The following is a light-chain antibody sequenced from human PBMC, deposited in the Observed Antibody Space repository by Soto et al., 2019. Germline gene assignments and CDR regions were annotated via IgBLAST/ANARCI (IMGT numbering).Light chain of an antibody. CDR3: AAWDGSLNAVV. CDR1: NTNIVNHF. CDR2: DDH. V-gene: IGLV1-51*01. J-gene: IGLJ3*02. Sequence: QSELTQPPSVSAAPGQTVTISCTGHNTNIVNHFVSWYQLLPTTAPKLLIFDDHQRPSGIPDRYSGSKSGTSATLAITGLQTGDEADYYCAAWDGSLNAVVFGGGTTVTVL.